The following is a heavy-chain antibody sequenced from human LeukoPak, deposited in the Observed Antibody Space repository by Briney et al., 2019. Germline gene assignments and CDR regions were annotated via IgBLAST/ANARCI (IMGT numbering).Heavy chain of an antibody. CDR2: INAYNDNT. V-gene: IGHV1-2*02. J-gene: IGHJ5*02. D-gene: IGHD3-10*01. CDR1: GYTFTGYY. Sequence: ASVKVSCKASGYTFTGYYMHWVRQAPGQGLEWMGWINAYNDNTNYAQKFQGRVTITRNTSISTAYMELSRLRSDDTAVYYCARLYYYGSGRFDPWGQGTLVTVSS. CDR3: ARLYYYGSGRFDP.